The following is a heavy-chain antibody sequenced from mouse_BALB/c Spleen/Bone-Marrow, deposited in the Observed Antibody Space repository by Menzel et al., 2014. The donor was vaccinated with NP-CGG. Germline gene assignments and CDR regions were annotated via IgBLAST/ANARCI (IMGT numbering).Heavy chain of an antibody. V-gene: IGHV1-14*01. Sequence: VQLQQSGPELVKPGASVKMSCKASGYTFTSYFMHWVKQRPGQGLEWIGYINPYNDGTKYNEKLKGKATLTSDKSSSTAYMELSSLTSEDSAVYYCTRIYYDYDGVWFAYWGQGTLVTVSA. J-gene: IGHJ3*01. D-gene: IGHD2-4*01. CDR3: TRIYYDYDGVWFAY. CDR2: INPYNDGT. CDR1: GYTFTSYF.